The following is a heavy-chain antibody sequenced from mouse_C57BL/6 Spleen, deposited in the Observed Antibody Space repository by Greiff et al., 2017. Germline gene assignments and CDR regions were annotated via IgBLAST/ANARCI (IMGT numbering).Heavy chain of an antibody. CDR1: GYAFSSSW. Sequence: VMLVESGPELVKPGASVKISCKASGYAFSSSWMNWVKQRPGKGLEWIGRIYPGDGDTNYNGKFKGKATLTADKSSSTAYMQLSSLTSEDSAVYFCARKELYDYDERYYFDYWGQGTTLTVSS. J-gene: IGHJ2*01. CDR3: ARKELYDYDERYYFDY. D-gene: IGHD2-4*01. V-gene: IGHV1-82*01. CDR2: IYPGDGDT.